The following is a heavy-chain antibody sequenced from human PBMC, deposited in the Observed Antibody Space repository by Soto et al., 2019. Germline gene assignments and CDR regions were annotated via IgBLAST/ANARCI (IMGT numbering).Heavy chain of an antibody. CDR1: GGSVSGGSYY. CDR2: IYYSGST. CDR3: ARQVWFGEPDY. Sequence: QVQLQESGPGLVKPSETLYLTCTVCGGSVSGGSYYWSWIRQPPGKALECIGYIYYSGSTNYNPSLKSRVSISIDRSENQFSLKLTSVTAADTAVYYCARQVWFGEPDYWGQGTLVTVSS. V-gene: IGHV4-61*01. D-gene: IGHD3-10*01. J-gene: IGHJ4*02.